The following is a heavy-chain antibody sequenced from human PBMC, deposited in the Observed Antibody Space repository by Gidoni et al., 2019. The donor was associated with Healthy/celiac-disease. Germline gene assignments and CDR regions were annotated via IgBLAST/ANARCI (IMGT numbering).Heavy chain of an antibody. CDR1: GFTFSAYY. CDR3: ASEQLTPGLGNWFDP. J-gene: IGHJ5*02. Sequence: QVKLVESGGGLVKPGGSLRLSCAASGFTFSAYYMSWIRQAPGKGLGWVSYISSSGSTIYYADSVKGRFTISRDNAKNSLYLQMNSLRAEDTAVYYCASEQLTPGLGNWFDPWGQGTLVTVSS. D-gene: IGHD3-10*01. CDR2: ISSSGSTI. V-gene: IGHV3-11*01.